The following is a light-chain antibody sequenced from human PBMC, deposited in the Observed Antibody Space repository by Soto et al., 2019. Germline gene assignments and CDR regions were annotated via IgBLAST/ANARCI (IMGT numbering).Light chain of an antibody. J-gene: IGKJ1*01. CDR3: QQYNSYSRWT. CDR1: QAIRND. V-gene: IGKV1-17*01. Sequence: DIQMTQSPSSLSASVGDRVTITCRASQAIRNDLGWYQQKPGKAPKLLIYDASSLESGVPSRFSGSGSGTEFTLTISSLQPDDFATYYCQQYNSYSRWTFGQGTKV. CDR2: DAS.